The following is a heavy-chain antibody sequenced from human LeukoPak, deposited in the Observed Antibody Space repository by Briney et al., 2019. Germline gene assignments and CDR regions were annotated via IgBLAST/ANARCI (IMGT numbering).Heavy chain of an antibody. CDR1: GVSISSYY. CDR2: IYYSGST. J-gene: IGHJ5*02. D-gene: IGHD2-15*01. V-gene: IGHV4-59*01. Sequence: SETLSLTCTVSGVSISSYYWSWIRQPPGKGLEWIGYIYYSGSTNYNPSLKSRVTISVDTSKNQFSLKLSSVTAADTAVYYCARVYWDNWFDPWGQGTLVTVSS. CDR3: ARVYWDNWFDP.